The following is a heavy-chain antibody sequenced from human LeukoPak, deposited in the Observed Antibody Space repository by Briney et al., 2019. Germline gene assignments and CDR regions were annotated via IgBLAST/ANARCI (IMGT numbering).Heavy chain of an antibody. D-gene: IGHD4-23*01. CDR2: ISSSGSTI. CDR3: ARPPVVSPNY. CDR1: GFTFSDYY. J-gene: IGHJ4*02. Sequence: GGCLRLSCVASGFTFSDYYMSWIRQAPGKGLEWVSYISSSGSTIYHADSVKGRFNISRDNVQESLYPQMNSLRAEGTGLYYSARPPVVSPNYWGQGTLVTVSS. V-gene: IGHV3-11*01.